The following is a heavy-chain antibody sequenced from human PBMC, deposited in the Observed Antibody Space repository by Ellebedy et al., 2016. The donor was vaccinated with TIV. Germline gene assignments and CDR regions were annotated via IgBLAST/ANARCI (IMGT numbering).Heavy chain of an antibody. Sequence: SETLSLXXTVSGGSVSSGSYYWSWIRQPPGKGLEWIGYIYYSGSTNYNPSLKSRVTISVDTSKNQFSLKLSSVTAADTAVYYCAREMWSSGYYESPSFDIWGQGTMVTVSS. CDR1: GGSVSSGSYY. V-gene: IGHV4-61*01. CDR3: AREMWSSGYYESPSFDI. D-gene: IGHD3-22*01. CDR2: IYYSGST. J-gene: IGHJ3*02.